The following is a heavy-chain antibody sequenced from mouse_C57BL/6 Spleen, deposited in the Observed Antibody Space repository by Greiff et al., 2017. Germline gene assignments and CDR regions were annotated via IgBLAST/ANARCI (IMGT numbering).Heavy chain of an antibody. V-gene: IGHV5-16*01. J-gene: IGHJ1*03. CDR3: ASDRSLRSWYFDV. CDR2: INYDGSST. D-gene: IGHD1-1*01. CDR1: GFTFSDYY. Sequence: EVMLVESEGGLVQPGSSMKLSCTASGFTFSDYYMAWVRQVPEKGLEWVANINYDGSSTYYLDSLKSRFIISRDNAKNILYLQMSSLKSEDTATYYCASDRSLRSWYFDVWGTGTTVTVSS.